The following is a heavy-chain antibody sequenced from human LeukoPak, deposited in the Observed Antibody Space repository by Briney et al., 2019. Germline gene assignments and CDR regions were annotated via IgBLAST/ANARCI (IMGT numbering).Heavy chain of an antibody. CDR2: ISYDGSNK. J-gene: IGHJ6*02. CDR1: GFTFSSYA. Sequence: PGGSLRLSCAASGFTFSSYAIHWVRQAPGKGLEWVAVISYDGSNKYYADSVKGRFTISRDNSKNTLYLQMNSLRAEDTAVYYCAKDLYPFCGGDCYSSGMDVWGQGTTVTVSS. V-gene: IGHV3-30*04. D-gene: IGHD2-21*02. CDR3: AKDLYPFCGGDCYSSGMDV.